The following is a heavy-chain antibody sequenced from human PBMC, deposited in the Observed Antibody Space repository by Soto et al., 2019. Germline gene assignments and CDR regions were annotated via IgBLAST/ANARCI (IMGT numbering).Heavy chain of an antibody. CDR2: ISYIGST. CDR3: ARQRGIAVAGTGL. J-gene: IGHJ4*02. CDR1: GGSISSYY. V-gene: IGHV4-39*01. Sequence: SQTLSLTCTVSGGSISSYYWGWMRQPPGKGLEWIASISYIGSTYHNPSLKSRVTISIDMSKNQFSLNLRSVTAADTAVYYCARQRGIAVAGTGLWGQGTLVTVSS. D-gene: IGHD6-19*01.